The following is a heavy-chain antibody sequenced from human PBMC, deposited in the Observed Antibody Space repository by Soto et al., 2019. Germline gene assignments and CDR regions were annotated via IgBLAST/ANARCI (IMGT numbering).Heavy chain of an antibody. V-gene: IGHV2-5*02. CDR1: GFSLSTNGVG. CDR2: IYWDDDK. CDR3: AQSTDTYIALDY. J-gene: IGHJ4*02. Sequence: QVTLKESGPTLVQPTQTLTLTCTFSGFSLSTNGVGVGWIRQPPGKALEWLALIYWDDDKRYRPSLKSRLTITNDNSKNQVVLTMTNMDPVDTATYYCAQSTDTYIALDYCGQGTLVTVSS. D-gene: IGHD2-15*01.